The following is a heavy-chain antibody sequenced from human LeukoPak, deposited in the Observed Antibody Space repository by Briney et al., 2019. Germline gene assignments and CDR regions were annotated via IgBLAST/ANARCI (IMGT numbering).Heavy chain of an antibody. V-gene: IGHV3-23*01. J-gene: IGHJ6*04. Sequence: PRGSPRLSCAASGFTFSSYAMSWVRQAPGKGLEWVSAISGPGGNTYYADSVKGRFTISRDNSKNTLYLQMNSLSAEDTAVYYCAKAHIAAAGTRRGMDVWGKGTTVTVSS. CDR1: GFTFSSYA. D-gene: IGHD6-13*01. CDR3: AKAHIAAAGTRRGMDV. CDR2: ISGPGGNT.